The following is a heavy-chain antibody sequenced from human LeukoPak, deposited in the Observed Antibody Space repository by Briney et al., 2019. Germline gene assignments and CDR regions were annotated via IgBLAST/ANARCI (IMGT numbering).Heavy chain of an antibody. V-gene: IGHV4-61*10. J-gene: IGHJ5*02. D-gene: IGHD3-10*01. CDR2: IYYSGST. CDR1: GGSISSGSFY. CDR3: ARDRELLWFGETYNWFDP. Sequence: TSQTLSLTCTVSGGSISSGSFYWSWIRQPAGKGLEWIGYIYYSGSTNYNPSLKSRVTISVDTSKNQFSLKLSSVTAADTAVYYCARDRELLWFGETYNWFDPWGQGTLVTVSS.